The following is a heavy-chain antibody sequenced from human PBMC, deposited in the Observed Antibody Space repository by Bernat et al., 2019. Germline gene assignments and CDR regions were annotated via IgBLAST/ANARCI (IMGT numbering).Heavy chain of an antibody. CDR2: IYYSGST. CDR1: GGSISSYY. V-gene: IGHV4-59*12. J-gene: IGHJ4*02. CDR3: ARVSGRSGSYLPDY. D-gene: IGHD1-26*01. Sequence: QVQLQESGPGLVKPSETLSLTCTVSGGSISSYYWSWIRQPPGKGLEWIGYIYYSGSTYYNPSLKSRVTISVDTSKNQFSLKLSSVTAADTAVYYCARVSGRSGSYLPDYWGQGTLVTVSS.